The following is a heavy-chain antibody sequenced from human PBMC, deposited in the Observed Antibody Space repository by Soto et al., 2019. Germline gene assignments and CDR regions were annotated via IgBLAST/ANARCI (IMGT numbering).Heavy chain of an antibody. Sequence: SETLSLTCSVSGYSVSSSDYYWAWIRQPPGKGLEWIGSMLYSGLIYYNPSLKSRVTLSVDTSKNQFSVRLNSVTASDTAVYYCAPLSVSLSGPYGIHVWGQGTTVTVSS. CDR1: GYSVSSSDYY. J-gene: IGHJ6*02. CDR2: MLYSGLI. V-gene: IGHV4-39*01. CDR3: APLSVSLSGPYGIHV. D-gene: IGHD2-15*01.